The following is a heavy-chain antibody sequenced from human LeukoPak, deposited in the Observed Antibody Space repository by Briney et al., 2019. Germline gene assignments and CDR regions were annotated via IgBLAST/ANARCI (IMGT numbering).Heavy chain of an antibody. D-gene: IGHD1-14*01. CDR3: VKDNPLDY. J-gene: IGHJ4*02. CDR2: ISYDGSNK. CDR1: GFTFSSYA. V-gene: IGHV3-30*04. Sequence: GGSLRLSCAASGFTFSSYAMDWVRQAPGKGLEWVTIISYDGSNKYYADYVKGRFTISRDNSKNTLYLQMNSLRAEDTALYYCVKDNPLDYWGQGTLVIVSS.